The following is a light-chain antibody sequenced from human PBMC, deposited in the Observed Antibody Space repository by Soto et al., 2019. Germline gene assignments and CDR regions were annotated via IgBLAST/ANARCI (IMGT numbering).Light chain of an antibody. CDR1: SSDVGSYNY. V-gene: IGLV2-14*01. CDR3: SSYTSSRTLPYV. Sequence: QSVLTQPASVSGSPGQSITISCTGTSSDVGSYNYVSWYQQHPGKAPKLMIYDVSDRPSGVSNRFSGSKYGNTASLTISGLQSEDEADYYCSSYTSSRTLPYVSGTETKLTVL. J-gene: IGLJ1*01. CDR2: DVS.